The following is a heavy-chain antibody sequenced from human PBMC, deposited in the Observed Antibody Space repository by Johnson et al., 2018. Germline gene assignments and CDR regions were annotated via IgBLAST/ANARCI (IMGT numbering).Heavy chain of an antibody. J-gene: IGHJ3*02. D-gene: IGHD2-15*01. Sequence: VQLLESGGGVVQXGRSXRLXCAASGFTFSSYVMHWVRQAPGKGLEWVAVIWFDGSNKYYADSVKGRFTISRDNSKNTLYLQMNSLRAADTAVYYCAKDWCGGSCYSFDTFDIWGQGTMVTVSS. CDR1: GFTFSSYV. CDR3: AKDWCGGSCYSFDTFDI. CDR2: IWFDGSNK. V-gene: IGHV3-33*06.